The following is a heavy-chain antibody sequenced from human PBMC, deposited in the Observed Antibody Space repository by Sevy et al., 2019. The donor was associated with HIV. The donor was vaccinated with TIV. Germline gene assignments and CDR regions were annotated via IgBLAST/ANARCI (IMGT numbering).Heavy chain of an antibody. V-gene: IGHV3-30-3*01. J-gene: IGHJ4*02. CDR3: ARGIVVVVAAGPWNY. D-gene: IGHD2-15*01. CDR1: GFTFSSYA. Sequence: GGCLRLSCAASGFTFSSYAMHWVRQAPGKGLEWVAVISYDGSNKYYTDSVKGRFTISRDNSKNTLYLQMNSLRAEDTAVYYCARGIVVVVAAGPWNYWGQGTLVTVSS. CDR2: ISYDGSNK.